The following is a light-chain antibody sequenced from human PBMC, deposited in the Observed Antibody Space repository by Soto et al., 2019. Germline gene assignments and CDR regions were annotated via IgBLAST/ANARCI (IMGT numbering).Light chain of an antibody. CDR3: AAWDDSLNGYV. CDR1: RSNIGSNT. CDR2: SNN. Sequence: QSVLTQPPSASGTPGQRVTISCSGSRSNIGSNTVNWYQQLPGTSPKLLIYSNNQRPSGVPDRFSGSKSGTSASLAISGLQSEAEDDYYCAAWDDSLNGYVFGTGTKVTVL. V-gene: IGLV1-44*01. J-gene: IGLJ1*01.